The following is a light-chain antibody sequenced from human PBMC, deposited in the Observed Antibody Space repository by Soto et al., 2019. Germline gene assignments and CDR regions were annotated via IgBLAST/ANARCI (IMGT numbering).Light chain of an antibody. J-gene: IGLJ2*01. CDR1: SGYSSYA. Sequence: QPVLTQSPSASASLGASVKLTCTLSSGYSSYAIAWHQQQPEKGPRYLMKLNSDGSHSKGDGISDRFSGSSSGAERYLTISNLQSEDEADYYCQTWGTGIALFGGGTKLTVL. V-gene: IGLV4-69*01. CDR2: LNSDGSH. CDR3: QTWGTGIAL.